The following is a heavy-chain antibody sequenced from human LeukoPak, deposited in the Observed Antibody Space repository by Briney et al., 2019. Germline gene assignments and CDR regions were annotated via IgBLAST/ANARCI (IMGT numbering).Heavy chain of an antibody. CDR3: RRVPKPAAAVHYFDY. CDR2: ISSSSSYI. D-gene: IGHD6-13*01. Sequence: GGSLRLSCAASGFTFSRYSMNWVRQAPGKGLEWVSSISSSSSYIYYADPVKGGFTIYRDNAKNSLSLQMTRLRAEDRPVYSCRRVPKPAAAVHYFDYWGQGTLVSVS. V-gene: IGHV3-21*01. J-gene: IGHJ4*02. CDR1: GFTFSRYS.